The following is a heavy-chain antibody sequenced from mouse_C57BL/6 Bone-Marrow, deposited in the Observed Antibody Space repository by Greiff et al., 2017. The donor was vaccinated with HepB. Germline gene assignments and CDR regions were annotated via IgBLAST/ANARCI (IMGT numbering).Heavy chain of an antibody. Sequence: QVQLQQPGAELVKPGASVKLSCKASGYTFTSYWMQWVKQRPGQGLEWSGEIDPADSYTNYNQKFMGTATLTVDTSSSTAYMQLSILTSEDSAVYYCSRYYYGSSHYFDYWGQGTTLTVSS. CDR3: SRYYYGSSHYFDY. D-gene: IGHD1-1*01. V-gene: IGHV1-50*01. CDR2: IDPADSYT. J-gene: IGHJ2*01. CDR1: GYTFTSYW.